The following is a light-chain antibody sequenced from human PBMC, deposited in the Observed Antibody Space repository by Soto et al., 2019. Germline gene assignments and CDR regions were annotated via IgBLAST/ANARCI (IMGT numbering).Light chain of an antibody. Sequence: EIVLTQSPGTLSLSPGERATLSCKASQNVNSAYLAWYQQKPGQARRLLIYGASSRASGIPDRFSGSGSGTAFTLTISGVEPEDFAVYYCQQYGDSHGGNFVQGTKLEV. CDR2: GAS. CDR1: QNVNSAY. CDR3: QQYGDSHGGN. V-gene: IGKV3-20*01. J-gene: IGKJ2*01.